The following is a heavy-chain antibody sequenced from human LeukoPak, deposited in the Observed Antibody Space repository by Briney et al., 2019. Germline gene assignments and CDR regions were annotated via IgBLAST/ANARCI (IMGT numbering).Heavy chain of an antibody. CDR3: ARDSTTGTTLDAFDI. D-gene: IGHD1-1*01. V-gene: IGHV3-21*01. CDR1: GFTFSSYS. CDR2: ISSSSSYI. J-gene: IGHJ3*02. Sequence: GGSLRLSCAASGFTFSSYSMNWVRQAPGKGLEWVSFISSSSSYIYYADSVKGRFTISRDNAKNSLYLQMNSLRAEDTAVYYCARDSTTGTTLDAFDIWGQGTMVTVSS.